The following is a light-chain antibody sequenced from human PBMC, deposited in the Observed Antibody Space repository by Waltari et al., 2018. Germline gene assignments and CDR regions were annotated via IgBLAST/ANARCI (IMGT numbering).Light chain of an antibody. CDR1: HSNIGNNY. CDR2: EDS. Sequence: QSVLTQPPSVSAAPGQRVTISCSGGHSNIGNNYVFWYRQFPGTAPKLLIVEDSVRPAGVPDRFSGSKSGTSATLDITGLQAWDEADYYCGTWDSSLSGAVFGGGTHLTVL. CDR3: GTWDSSLSGAV. J-gene: IGLJ7*01. V-gene: IGLV1-51*02.